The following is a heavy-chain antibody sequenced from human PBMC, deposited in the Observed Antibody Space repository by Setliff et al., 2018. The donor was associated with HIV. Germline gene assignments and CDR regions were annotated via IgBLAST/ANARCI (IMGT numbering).Heavy chain of an antibody. Sequence: GASVKVSCKASRYTFTGHYMHWVRQAPGQGLEWVGWINPSSGGANYAQKFQGRVTMTRDTSISTAYMEMRSLRSDDTAVYLCARVPYRSAWFSGGHDAFDIWGQGTMVTVSS. V-gene: IGHV1-2*02. J-gene: IGHJ3*02. D-gene: IGHD6-19*01. CDR3: ARVPYRSAWFSGGHDAFDI. CDR1: RYTFTGHY. CDR2: INPSSGGA.